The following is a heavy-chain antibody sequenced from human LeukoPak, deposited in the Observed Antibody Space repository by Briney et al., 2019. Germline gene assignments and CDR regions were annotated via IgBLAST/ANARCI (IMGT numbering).Heavy chain of an antibody. Sequence: GGSLRLSCAVSGFPFSIYEMNWVRQAPGKGLEWVSNIGSSGTTIYYADSVKGRFSISRDNAKSPLYLQMNSLRVEDTAVYYCALLAVASDFDYWGQGALVTVSS. CDR2: IGSSGTTI. CDR1: GFPFSIYE. V-gene: IGHV3-48*03. CDR3: ALLAVASDFDY. D-gene: IGHD6-19*01. J-gene: IGHJ4*02.